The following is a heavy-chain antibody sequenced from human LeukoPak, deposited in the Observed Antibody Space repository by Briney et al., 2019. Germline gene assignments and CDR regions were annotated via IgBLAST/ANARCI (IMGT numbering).Heavy chain of an antibody. CDR1: GFTFNSYT. Sequence: PGGSLRLSCAASGFTFNSYTMHWVRQAPGKGLEWVAVISYDGTNKYYADSVKGRFTISRDNSKNTLYLQMNSLRAEDTAIYYCAREGISSGTYWADYWGQGTLVTVSS. CDR2: ISYDGTNK. J-gene: IGHJ4*02. CDR3: AREGISSGTYWADY. D-gene: IGHD1-26*01. V-gene: IGHV3-30*04.